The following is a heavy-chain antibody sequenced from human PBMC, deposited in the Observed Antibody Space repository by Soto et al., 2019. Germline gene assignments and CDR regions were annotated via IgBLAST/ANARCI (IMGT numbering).Heavy chain of an antibody. CDR2: IWYDGSNK. CDR3: ARDPDDSSGYYSPYFDY. Sequence: GGSLRLSCAASGFTFSSYGMHWVRQAPGKGLEWVAVIWYDGSNKYYADSVKSRFTISRDNSKNTLYLQMNSLRAEDTAVYYCARDPDDSSGYYSPYFDYWGQGTLVTVS. J-gene: IGHJ4*02. D-gene: IGHD3-22*01. V-gene: IGHV3-33*01. CDR1: GFTFSSYG.